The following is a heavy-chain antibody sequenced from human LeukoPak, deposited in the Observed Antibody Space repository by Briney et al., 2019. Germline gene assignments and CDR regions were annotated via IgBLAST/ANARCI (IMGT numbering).Heavy chain of an antibody. D-gene: IGHD3-10*01. J-gene: IGHJ4*02. Sequence: PSETLSLTCTVSGYSISSGYYWGWIRQPPGKGLEWIGSIYHSGSTYYNPSLKSRVTISVDTSKNQFSLKLSSVTAADTAVYYCARRIIYYYGSGSYYKVLDYWGQGTLVTVSS. CDR1: GYSISSGYY. CDR3: ARRIIYYYGSGSYYKVLDY. V-gene: IGHV4-38-2*02. CDR2: IYHSGST.